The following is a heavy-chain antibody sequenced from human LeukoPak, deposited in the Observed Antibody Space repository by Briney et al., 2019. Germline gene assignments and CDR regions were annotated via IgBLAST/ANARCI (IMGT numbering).Heavy chain of an antibody. V-gene: IGHV3-74*01. D-gene: IGHD4-23*01. CDR2: IASDGSST. CDR1: GFTFSSYW. Sequence: GGSLRLSCAASGFTFSSYWMNWVPQAPGKGLVWVSRIASDGSSTTYADSVKGRFSISRDNAKNTLYLQMNSLRVEDTAVYYCARGRPHGNDYWGQGTLVTVSS. CDR3: ARGRPHGNDY. J-gene: IGHJ4*02.